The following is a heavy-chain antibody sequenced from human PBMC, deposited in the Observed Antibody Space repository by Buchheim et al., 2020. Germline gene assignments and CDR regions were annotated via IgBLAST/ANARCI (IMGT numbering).Heavy chain of an antibody. CDR2: ISYDGSNK. CDR1: GFTFSSYG. CDR3: AKDRVDYYYYMDV. V-gene: IGHV3-30*18. Sequence: QVQLVESGGGVVQPGRSLRLSCAASGFTFSSYGMHWVRQAPGKGLEWVAVISYDGSNKYYADSVKGRFTISRDNSKNTLYLQMNSLRAEDTAVYYCAKDRVDYYYYMDVWGKGTT. D-gene: IGHD2-15*01. J-gene: IGHJ6*03.